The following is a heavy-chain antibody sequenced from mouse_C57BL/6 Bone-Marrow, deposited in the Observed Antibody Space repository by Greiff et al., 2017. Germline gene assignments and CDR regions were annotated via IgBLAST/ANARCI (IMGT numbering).Heavy chain of an antibody. Sequence: QVQLQQSGAELARPGASVKLSCKASGYTFTSYGISWVKQRTGQGLEWIGVIDPSDSYTNYNQKFKGKATLTVDTSSSTAYMQLSSLTSEDSAVYYCARSYYYGSSWIYWGQGTTLTVSS. CDR3: ARSYYYGSSWIY. D-gene: IGHD1-1*01. V-gene: IGHV1-59*01. CDR1: GYTFTSYG. CDR2: IDPSDSYT. J-gene: IGHJ2*01.